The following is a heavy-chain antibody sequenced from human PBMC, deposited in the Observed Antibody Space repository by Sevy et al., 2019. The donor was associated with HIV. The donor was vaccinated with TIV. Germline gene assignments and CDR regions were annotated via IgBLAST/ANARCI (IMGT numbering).Heavy chain of an antibody. CDR1: GLTVSSNY. D-gene: IGHD3-3*01. V-gene: IGHV3-53*01. Sequence: GSLRLSCAASGLTVSSNYMTWVRQAPGKGLEWVSIIYHDGRTNYADSVKGRFTISRDNSLNTVYLQMNSLRAEDSGVYYCARDFRFYSHYGLDVWGQGTTVTVSS. CDR2: IYHDGRT. J-gene: IGHJ6*02. CDR3: ARDFRFYSHYGLDV.